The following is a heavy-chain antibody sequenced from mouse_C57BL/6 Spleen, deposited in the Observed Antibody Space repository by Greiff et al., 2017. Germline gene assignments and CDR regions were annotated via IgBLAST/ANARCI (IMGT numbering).Heavy chain of an antibody. V-gene: IGHV1-42*01. CDR1: GYSFTGYY. CDR3: ARGKERSPWYFDV. CDR2: INPSTGGT. Sequence: VQLQQSGPELVKPGASVKISCKASGYSFTGYYMNWVKQSPEKSLEWIGEINPSTGGTTYNQKFKAKATLTVDKSSSTAYMQLKSLTSEDSAVYYCARGKERSPWYFDVWGTGTTVTVSS. J-gene: IGHJ1*03.